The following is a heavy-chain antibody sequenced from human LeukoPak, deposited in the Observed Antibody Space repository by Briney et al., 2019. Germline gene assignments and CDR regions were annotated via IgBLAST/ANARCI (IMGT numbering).Heavy chain of an antibody. Sequence: SETLSLTCTVYGGSISSYYWSWIRQPPGKGLEWIGYIYYSGSTNYNPSLKSRVTISVDTSKNQFSLKLSSVTAADTAVYYCARWSEAVGRESSGWSDYYYYYGMDVWGQGTTVTVSS. J-gene: IGHJ6*02. D-gene: IGHD6-19*01. V-gene: IGHV4-59*01. CDR1: GGSISSYY. CDR2: IYYSGST. CDR3: ARWSEAVGRESSGWSDYYYYYGMDV.